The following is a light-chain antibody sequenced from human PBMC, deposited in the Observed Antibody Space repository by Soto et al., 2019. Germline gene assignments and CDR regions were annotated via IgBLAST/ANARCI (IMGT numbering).Light chain of an antibody. Sequence: QSALTQPPSASGAPGQRVTISCSGSASNIGRDPVNLYQQVPGTAPKLLIYENNHRPSGVPDRFSASKSGTSASLVISGLQYEDEAEYFCAGWDGSLKSFDFGTGPKVTV. CDR3: AGWDGSLKSFD. CDR1: ASNIGRDP. CDR2: ENN. J-gene: IGLJ1*01. V-gene: IGLV1-44*01.